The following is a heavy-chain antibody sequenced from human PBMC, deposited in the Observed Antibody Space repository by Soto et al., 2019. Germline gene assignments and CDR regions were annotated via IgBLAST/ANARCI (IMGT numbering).Heavy chain of an antibody. J-gene: IGHJ6*02. V-gene: IGHV3-23*01. Sequence: EVQLLESGGGLVQPGGSLRLSCTASGFTFSSYAMSWVRQAPGKGLEWVSAISGSGGSTYYADCVKGRFTISRDNSKNTLYLQMNSLRAEDTAVYYCAKGRYFGKRSYYGMDVWGQGTTVTVSS. CDR3: AKGRYFGKRSYYGMDV. CDR2: ISGSGGST. D-gene: IGHD3-9*01. CDR1: GFTFSSYA.